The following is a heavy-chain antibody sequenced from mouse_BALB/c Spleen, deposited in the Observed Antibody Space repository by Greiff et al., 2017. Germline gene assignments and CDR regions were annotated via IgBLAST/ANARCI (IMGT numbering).Heavy chain of an antibody. CDR2: INHYNDGT. V-gene: IGHV1-14*01. CDR1: GFTFTSYV. CDR3: ARGEEAYDCDEAMDY. D-gene: IGHD2-4*01. Sequence: EVQLQESGPDLVKPGASVKLSCKASGFTFTSYVMHWVQQKPGQGLEWIGYINHYNDGTKYNEKFKGKATLTSDKSSSTAYMELSSLTSEDSAVYYWARGEEAYDCDEAMDYWGQGTTVTVSS. J-gene: IGHJ4*01.